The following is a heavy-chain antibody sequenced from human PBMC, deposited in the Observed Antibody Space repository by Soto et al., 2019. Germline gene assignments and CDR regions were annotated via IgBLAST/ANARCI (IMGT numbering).Heavy chain of an antibody. V-gene: IGHV3-30-3*01. CDR2: ISYDGSNK. J-gene: IGHJ4*02. CDR3: ARDLLVGAIYLFDY. D-gene: IGHD1-26*01. CDR1: GFTFSSYA. Sequence: GGSLRLSCAASGFTFSSYAMHWVRQAPGKGLEWVAVISYDGSNKYYADSVKGRFTISRDNSKNTLYLQMNSLRAEDTAVYYCARDLLVGAIYLFDYWGQGTLVTVSS.